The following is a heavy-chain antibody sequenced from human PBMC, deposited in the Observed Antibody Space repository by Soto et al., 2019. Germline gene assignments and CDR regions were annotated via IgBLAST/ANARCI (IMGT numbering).Heavy chain of an antibody. V-gene: IGHV3-7*01. D-gene: IGHD2-15*01. CDR2: IKQDGSEK. CDR1: GFTFSSYW. CDR3: ARDSTVAGGSSFKYYVTSFDI. Sequence: GGSLRLSCAASGFTFSSYWMSWVRQAPGKGLEWVANIKQDGSEKYYVDSVKGRFTISRDNAKNSLYLQMNSLRAEDTVVYYCARDSTVAGGSSFKYYVTSFDIWGQGTMVTV. J-gene: IGHJ3*02.